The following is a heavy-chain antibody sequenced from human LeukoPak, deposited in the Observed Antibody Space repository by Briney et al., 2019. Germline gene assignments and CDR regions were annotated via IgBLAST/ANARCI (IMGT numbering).Heavy chain of an antibody. Sequence: PGGSLRLSCAASGFTFSSYAMSWVRQAPGKGLEWVSAISDTGDSTYYADSVKGRFAISRDNSKNTLYLQMNSLRAEDTALYYCAKVLVVVPGVDYWGQGTLVTVSS. CDR3: AKVLVVVPGVDY. V-gene: IGHV3-23*01. D-gene: IGHD3-22*01. CDR2: ISDTGDST. J-gene: IGHJ4*02. CDR1: GFTFSSYA.